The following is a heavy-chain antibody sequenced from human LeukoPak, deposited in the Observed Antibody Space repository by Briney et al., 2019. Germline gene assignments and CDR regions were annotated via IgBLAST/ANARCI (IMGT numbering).Heavy chain of an antibody. J-gene: IGHJ4*02. CDR2: INYSGST. V-gene: IGHV4-39*01. Sequence: PSETLSLTCTVSGGSISSSSYYWGWLRQPPGKGLEWIGSINYSGSTYYNPSLKSRVTISVDTSKNQFSLKLSSVTAADTAVYYCARLRRYYDSSGYSPYFDYWGQGTLVTVSS. D-gene: IGHD3-22*01. CDR3: ARLRRYYDSSGYSPYFDY. CDR1: GGSISSSSYY.